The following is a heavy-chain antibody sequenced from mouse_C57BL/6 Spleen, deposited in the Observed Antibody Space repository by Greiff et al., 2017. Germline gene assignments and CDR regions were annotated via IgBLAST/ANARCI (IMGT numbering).Heavy chain of an antibody. V-gene: IGHV2-3*01. CDR2: IWGDGST. D-gene: IGHD1-1*01. CDR1: GFSFTSYG. J-gene: IGHJ1*03. Sequence: QVQLQQSGPGLVAPSQSLSITCTVSGFSFTSYGVSWVRQPPGKGLEWLGVIWGDGSTNSHSALISSLSISKDNSKGQVFLKLNSRQTDDTATYYCDKNGYYYGSHWYCDVWGTGTTVTVAS. CDR3: DKNGYYYGSHWYCDV.